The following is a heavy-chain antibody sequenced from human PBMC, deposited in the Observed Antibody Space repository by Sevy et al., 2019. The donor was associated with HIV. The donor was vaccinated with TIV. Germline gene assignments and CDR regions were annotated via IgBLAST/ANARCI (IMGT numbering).Heavy chain of an antibody. V-gene: IGHV3-11*01. CDR3: AGAPTLISFDF. Sequence: GGSLRLSCAASGLTLSDYYMSWIRQAPGKGLEWISYISSSGTTRYYADSVRGRFTISKDNAKNSVYLQMNTLRAEDTAIYYCAGAPTLISFDFWGQGSLVTVSS. CDR1: GLTLSDYY. J-gene: IGHJ4*02. D-gene: IGHD4-17*01. CDR2: ISSSGTTR.